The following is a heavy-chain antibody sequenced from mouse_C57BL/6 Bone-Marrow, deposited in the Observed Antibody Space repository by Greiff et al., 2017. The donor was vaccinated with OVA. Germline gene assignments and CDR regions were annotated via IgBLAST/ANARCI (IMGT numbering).Heavy chain of an antibody. V-gene: IGHV7-3*01. J-gene: IGHJ2*01. Sequence: EVMLVESGGGLVQPGDSLSLSCAASGFTFTNYYMSWVRQPPGKALEWLAFISHKPNGSTTEYSASVKGLFTIARDNSHSNPYIQMIGLRTEDSAAYYCARYYWRGAVDYFDYWGQGTAVTVSA. CDR2: ISHKPNGSTT. CDR3: ARYYWRGAVDYFDY. CDR1: GFTFTNYY. D-gene: IGHD3-3*01.